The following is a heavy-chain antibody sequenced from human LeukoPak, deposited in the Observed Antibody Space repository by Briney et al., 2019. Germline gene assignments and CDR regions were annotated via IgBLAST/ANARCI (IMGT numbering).Heavy chain of an antibody. D-gene: IGHD2/OR15-2a*01. CDR3: ASERSNIRGGFDY. CDR2: ISSSSSYI. J-gene: IGHJ4*02. Sequence: GGSLRLSCAASGFTFSSYSMNWVRQAPGKGLEWVSSISSSSSYIYYADSVKGRFTISRDNVKNSLYLQMNSLRAEDTAVYYCASERSNIRGGFDYWGQGTLVTVSS. V-gene: IGHV3-21*01. CDR1: GFTFSSYS.